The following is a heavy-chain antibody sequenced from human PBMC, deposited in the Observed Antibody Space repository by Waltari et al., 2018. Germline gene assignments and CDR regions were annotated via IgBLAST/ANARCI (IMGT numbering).Heavy chain of an antibody. CDR3: ARPKSSSWYDAFDI. J-gene: IGHJ3*02. CDR1: GFTVSSNY. Sequence: EVQLVESGGGLIQPGGSLRLSCAASGFTVSSNYMSWVRQAPGKGLEWFSVIYSGGSTYYADSVKGRFTISRDNSKNTLYLQMNSLRAEDTAVYYCARPKSSSWYDAFDIWGQGTMVTVSS. CDR2: IYSGGST. D-gene: IGHD6-13*01. V-gene: IGHV3-53*01.